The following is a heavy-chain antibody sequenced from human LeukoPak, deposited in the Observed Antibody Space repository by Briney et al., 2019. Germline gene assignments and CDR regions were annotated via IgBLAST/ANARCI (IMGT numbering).Heavy chain of an antibody. J-gene: IGHJ4*02. D-gene: IGHD3-9*01. V-gene: IGHV4-59*12. CDR2: IYYSGST. Sequence: SETLSLTCTVSGVSISSYYWSWIRQPPGKGQDWSGYIYYSGSTNYNPSLKSRVTISVDTSKNQFSLKLSSVTAADTAVYYCARTYYDILTGYPMIPFDYWGQGTLVTVSS. CDR3: ARTYYDILTGYPMIPFDY. CDR1: GVSISSYY.